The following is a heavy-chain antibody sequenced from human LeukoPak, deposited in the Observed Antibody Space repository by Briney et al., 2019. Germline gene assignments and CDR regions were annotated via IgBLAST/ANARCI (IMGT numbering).Heavy chain of an antibody. CDR2: IWYDGSNQ. CDR1: GFTFSSYG. J-gene: IGHJ4*02. D-gene: IGHD1-1*01. Sequence: GGSLRLSCAASGFTFSSYGMHWVRQAPGKGLEWVAVIWYDGSNQYYADSVKGRFTISRDNSKNTLYLQLNSLRDEDTAVYYCARSGNYDCWGQGTLVTVSS. V-gene: IGHV3-33*01. CDR3: ARSGNYDC.